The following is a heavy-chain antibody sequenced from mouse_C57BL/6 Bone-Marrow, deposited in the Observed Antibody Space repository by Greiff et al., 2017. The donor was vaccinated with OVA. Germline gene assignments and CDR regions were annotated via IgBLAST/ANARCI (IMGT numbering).Heavy chain of an antibody. CDR3: ARSYYGNYVDYAMDY. V-gene: IGHV1-18*01. D-gene: IGHD2-1*01. CDR1: GYTFTDYN. J-gene: IGHJ4*01. CDR2: INPNNGGT. Sequence: VQLKESGPELVKPGASVKIPCKASGYTFTDYNMDWVKQSHGKSLEWIGDINPNNGGTIYNQKFKGKATLTVDKSSSTAYMELRSLTSEDTAVYYCARSYYGNYVDYAMDYWGQGTSVTVSS.